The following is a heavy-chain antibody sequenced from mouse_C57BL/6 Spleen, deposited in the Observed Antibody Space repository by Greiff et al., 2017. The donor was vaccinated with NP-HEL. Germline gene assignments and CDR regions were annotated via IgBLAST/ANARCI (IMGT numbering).Heavy chain of an antibody. CDR2: IDPSDSYT. CDR1: GYTFTSYW. V-gene: IGHV1-50*01. Sequence: QLQQPGAELVKHGASVKLSCKASGYTFTSYWMQWVKQRPGQGLEWIGEIDPSDSYTNYNQKFKGKATLTVDTSSSTAYMQLSSLTSEDSAVDYCARKLRGRNYFDYWGQGTTLTVSS. CDR3: ARKLRGRNYFDY. J-gene: IGHJ2*01. D-gene: IGHD1-1*01.